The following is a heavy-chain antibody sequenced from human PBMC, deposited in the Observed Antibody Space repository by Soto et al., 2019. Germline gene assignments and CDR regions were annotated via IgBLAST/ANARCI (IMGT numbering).Heavy chain of an antibody. D-gene: IGHD6-19*01. CDR1: GYTFTSYG. J-gene: IGHJ6*02. Sequence: ASVKVSCKASGYTFTSYGISWVRQAPGQGLEWMGWISAYNGNTNYAQKFQGRVTMTTDTSTSTAYMELRSLRSDDTAVYYCARGVAVAGTDYYYYYGMDVWGQGTTATVSS. CDR2: ISAYNGNT. V-gene: IGHV1-18*01. CDR3: ARGVAVAGTDYYYYYGMDV.